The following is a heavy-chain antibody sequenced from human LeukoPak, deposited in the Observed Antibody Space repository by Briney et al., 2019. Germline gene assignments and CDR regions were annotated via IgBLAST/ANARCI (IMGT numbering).Heavy chain of an antibody. J-gene: IGHJ5*02. CDR2: VNRDGSET. Sequence: GGSLRLSCAASGFTLSNHWMTWVRQVPGRGPEWVANVNRDGSETYYLDSVKGRFTISRDNAKNTVYLEMNSLSVEDTATYYCIRDFRSADLWGQGTLVTVTS. CDR1: GFTLSNHW. V-gene: IGHV3-7*01. CDR3: IRDFRSADL.